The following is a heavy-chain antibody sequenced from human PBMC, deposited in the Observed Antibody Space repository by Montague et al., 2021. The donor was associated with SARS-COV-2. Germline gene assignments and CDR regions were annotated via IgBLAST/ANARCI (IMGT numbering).Heavy chain of an antibody. CDR1: GGSMARSPDY. V-gene: IGHV4-39*01. J-gene: IGHJ4*02. CDR2: IHYGGGT. Sequence: SETLSLTCTVSGGSMARSPDYWACHRQPPGGEWEWIATIHYGGGTNYNLSLQSRVDMPVDTSQNQLSLTVASATAADTAVYYCAKLGYCRGGACFRGGFEFWGQGILVPVSS. CDR3: AKLGYCRGGACFRGGFEF. D-gene: IGHD2-15*01.